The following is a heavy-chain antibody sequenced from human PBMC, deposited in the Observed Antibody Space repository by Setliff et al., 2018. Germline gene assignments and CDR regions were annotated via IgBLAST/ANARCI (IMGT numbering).Heavy chain of an antibody. CDR2: IKQDGSEK. D-gene: IGHD3-10*01. Sequence: PGGSLSLSCAASGFTFSRYWMSRVRQAPGKGLEWVANIKQDGSEKYYVDSVKGRFTTSRDNAKNSLYLQMNSLRAEDTAVYYCARDHAYGSRFYYYYYGMDFWGQGTTVTVSS. CDR1: GFTFSRYW. CDR3: ARDHAYGSRFYYYYYGMDF. V-gene: IGHV3-7*01. J-gene: IGHJ6*02.